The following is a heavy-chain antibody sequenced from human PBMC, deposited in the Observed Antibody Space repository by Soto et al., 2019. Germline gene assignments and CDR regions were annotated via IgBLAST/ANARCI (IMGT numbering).Heavy chain of an antibody. Sequence: GSRVSCCAASGFTVKTKYVSRVRQAPGRGVEWVSILYTSGSADFADSVKGRFTISSDYSRNTLYLQMNSLRAEDKAVYSCVRDGGGEYPGMDVWGQGTKVTVS. CDR3: VRDGGGEYPGMDV. CDR1: GFTVKTKY. CDR2: LYTSGSA. D-gene: IGHD2-21*01. J-gene: IGHJ6*02. V-gene: IGHV3-53*01.